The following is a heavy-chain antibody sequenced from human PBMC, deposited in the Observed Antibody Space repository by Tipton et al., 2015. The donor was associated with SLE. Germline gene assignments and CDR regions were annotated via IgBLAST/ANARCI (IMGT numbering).Heavy chain of an antibody. CDR1: GYSISSGYH. J-gene: IGHJ3*02. CDR2: IYHSGST. D-gene: IGHD6-13*01. Sequence: TLSLTCTVSGYSISSGYHWGWIRQPPGKGLEWIATIYHSGSTYYNPSLKSRVTISVDTSKNQFSLKLTSVTAADTAVYYCARVVYSFSDAFDIWGQGTLVTVSS. V-gene: IGHV4-38-2*02. CDR3: ARVVYSFSDAFDI.